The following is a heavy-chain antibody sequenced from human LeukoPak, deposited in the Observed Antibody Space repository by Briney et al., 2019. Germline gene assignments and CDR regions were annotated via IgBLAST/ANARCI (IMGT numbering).Heavy chain of an antibody. J-gene: IGHJ4*02. CDR3: ARGEYSNYPKFVY. CDR2: INPDSGGT. V-gene: IGHV1-2*06. D-gene: IGHD4-11*01. CDR1: GYTFTGYY. Sequence: ASVKVSCKASGYTFTGYYMHSVRHAPGQGIEWMGRINPDSGGTNYAQKFQGRVTMTRHTSISTAYMELSRLRSDYTAVYYCARGEYSNYPKFVYWGQGTLVTVSS.